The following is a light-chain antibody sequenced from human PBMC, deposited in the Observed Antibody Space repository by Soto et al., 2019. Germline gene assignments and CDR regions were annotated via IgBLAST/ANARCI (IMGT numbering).Light chain of an antibody. CDR3: QQYNSYWT. V-gene: IGKV1-5*01. Sequence: DIQMTQSPSTLSASVGDRVTITCRASQSISSWLAWYQQKPGKAPKLLIYDASSLESGVPSRFSGRGSGTEFTLTISSLQPDDFATYYCQQYNSYWTFDQGTKVEIK. CDR1: QSISSW. CDR2: DAS. J-gene: IGKJ1*01.